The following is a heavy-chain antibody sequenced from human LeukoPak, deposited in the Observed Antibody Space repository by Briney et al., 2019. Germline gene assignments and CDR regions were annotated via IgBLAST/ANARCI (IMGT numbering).Heavy chain of an antibody. D-gene: IGHD3-22*01. CDR2: ISGSGGST. J-gene: IGHJ4*02. V-gene: IGHV3-23*01. CDR1: GFTFSSDA. Sequence: GGSLRLSCAASGFTFSSDAMSWVRQAPGKGLEWVSVISGSGGSTYYADSVKGRFTISRDNSKNTLYLQMNSLRAEDTAVYYCAKDPGGKYYYDSSGYIDYWGRGTLVTVSS. CDR3: AKDPGGKYYYDSSGYIDY.